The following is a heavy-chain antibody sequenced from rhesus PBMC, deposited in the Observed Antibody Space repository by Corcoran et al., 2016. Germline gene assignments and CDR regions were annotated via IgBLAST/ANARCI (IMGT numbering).Heavy chain of an antibody. CDR3: ARLPLSTGYYTADY. CDR1: GGSISDDYY. V-gene: IGHV4-106*01. J-gene: IGHJ4*01. D-gene: IGHD3-3*01. Sequence: QVQLQESGPGLVKPSETLCLTCAVSGGSISDDYYWSWIRQPPGKGLVCVVYIYGSGGGTNYNPSLTIRVPISIATFRSPFSLKLSSVTAADTAVYYCARLPLSTGYYTADYWGQGVLVTVSS. CDR2: IYGSGGGT.